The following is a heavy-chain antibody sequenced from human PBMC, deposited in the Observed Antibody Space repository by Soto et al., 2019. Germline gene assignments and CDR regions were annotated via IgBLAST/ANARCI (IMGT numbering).Heavy chain of an antibody. D-gene: IGHD3-22*01. Sequence: PSETLSLTCTVSGGSVSSGSYQWSWIRQPPGKRLEWIGYIYYTGSTNYNPSLKSRVTISVDTSKNQFSLKVSSVTAADTAVYYCARGATMIVGSDYWGQGTLVTVSS. V-gene: IGHV4-61*01. CDR2: IYYTGST. CDR3: ARGATMIVGSDY. CDR1: GGSVSSGSYQ. J-gene: IGHJ4*02.